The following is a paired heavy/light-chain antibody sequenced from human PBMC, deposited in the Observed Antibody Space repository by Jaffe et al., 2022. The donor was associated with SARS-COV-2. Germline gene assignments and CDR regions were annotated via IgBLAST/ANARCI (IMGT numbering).Light chain of an antibody. Sequence: QSVLTQPPSASGTPGQRVTISCSGSSSNIGSNTVNWYQQLPGTAPKLLIYRDNQRPSGVPDRVSGSKSGTSASLVISGLQSEHEADYYCAAWDDSLNGLYVFGTGTKVTVL. J-gene: IGLJ1*01. V-gene: IGLV1-44*01. CDR3: AAWDDSLNGLYV. CDR2: RDN. CDR1: SSNIGSNT.
Heavy chain of an antibody. Sequence: QVQLVESGGGVVQPGRSLRLSCAASGFTFSSYAMHWVRQAPGKGLEWVALISFDRSIQYYAESLKGRVTISRDNSKKTLYLQMNSLRAEDTAVYYCARGGYDSHFHPPDHWGQGSLVTVSS. CDR2: ISFDRSIQ. CDR3: ARGGYDSHFHPPDH. CDR1: GFTFSSYA. J-gene: IGHJ1*01. D-gene: IGHD3-22*01. V-gene: IGHV3-30*04.